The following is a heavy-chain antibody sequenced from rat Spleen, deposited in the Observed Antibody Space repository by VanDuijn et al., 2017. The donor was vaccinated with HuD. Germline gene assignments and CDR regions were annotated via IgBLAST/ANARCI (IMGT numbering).Heavy chain of an antibody. V-gene: IGHV5-31*01. CDR3: SRDFRRFAY. J-gene: IGHJ3*01. CDR1: GFTFNNYW. Sequence: EVQLVESGGGLVQPGRSLKLSWVASGFTFNNYWMTWIRQAPGKGLALVASITNAGGSTYYPDSVKGRFTISRDNGNSTLYLQINMLRSEDTATYYLSRDFRRFAYRGQGKRVTVSS. CDR2: ITNAGGST.